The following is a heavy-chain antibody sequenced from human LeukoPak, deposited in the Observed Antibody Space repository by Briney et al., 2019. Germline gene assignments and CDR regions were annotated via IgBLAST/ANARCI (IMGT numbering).Heavy chain of an antibody. CDR2: IYYSGST. CDR1: GGSISSSSYY. J-gene: IGHJ5*02. CDR3: ARGNLEWAAGTRWFDP. Sequence: MPSETLSLTCTVSGGSISSSSYYWGWIRQPPGKGLEWIGSIYYSGSTYYNPSLKSRVTISLDTSKNQFSLKLSSVTAADTAIYYCARGNLEWAAGTRWFDPWGQGTLVTVSS. V-gene: IGHV4-39*01. D-gene: IGHD6-13*01.